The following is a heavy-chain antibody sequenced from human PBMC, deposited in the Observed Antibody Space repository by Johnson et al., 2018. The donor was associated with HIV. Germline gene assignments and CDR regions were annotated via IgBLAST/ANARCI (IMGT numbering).Heavy chain of an antibody. D-gene: IGHD3-10*01. Sequence: VQLVESGGGLVQPGGSLRLSCAASGFTFSSYDMHWVRQATGKGLELVSSISASGGSTYYADSVKGRFTISRDNSKNTLYLQMNSLRAADTAVYYCAKDWVYYSTPHAFDIWGQGTMVTVSS. V-gene: IGHV3-23*04. CDR2: ISASGGST. CDR1: GFTFSSYD. CDR3: AKDWVYYSTPHAFDI. J-gene: IGHJ3*02.